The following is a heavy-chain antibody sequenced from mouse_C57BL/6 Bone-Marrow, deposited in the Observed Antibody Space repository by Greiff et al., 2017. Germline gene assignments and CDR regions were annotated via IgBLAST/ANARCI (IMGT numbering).Heavy chain of an antibody. CDR2: IYPRSGNT. Sequence: QVQLKESGAELARPGASVKLSCKASGYTFTSYGISWVKQRTGQGLEWIGEIYPRSGNTYYTAMFKGLATLTADKTSGTANMELRSLKSEDTAVYFSAGTGTVFAYWGQGTLVTVSA. CDR3: AGTGTVFAY. D-gene: IGHD4-1*01. CDR1: GYTFTSYG. J-gene: IGHJ3*01. V-gene: IGHV1-81*01.